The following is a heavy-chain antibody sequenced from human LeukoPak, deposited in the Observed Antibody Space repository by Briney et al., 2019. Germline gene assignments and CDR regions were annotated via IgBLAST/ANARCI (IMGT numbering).Heavy chain of an antibody. CDR3: ARRDGGFDY. CDR2: IYHSGST. V-gene: IGHV4-38-2*01. CDR1: GYSISSGYY. J-gene: IGHJ4*02. Sequence: PSETLSLTCAVSGYSISSGYYWGWIRQPPGKGLEWIGSIYHSGSTFYNPSLKSRVTISVDTSKNQFSLKLSSVTAEDTAVYYCARRDGGFDYWGQGTLVTVSS.